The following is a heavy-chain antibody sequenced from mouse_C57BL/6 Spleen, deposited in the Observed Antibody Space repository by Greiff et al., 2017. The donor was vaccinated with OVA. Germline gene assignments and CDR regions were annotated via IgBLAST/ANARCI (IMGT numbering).Heavy chain of an antibody. J-gene: IGHJ4*01. D-gene: IGHD1-2*01. V-gene: IGHV5-9-1*02. CDR1: GFTFSSYA. CDR2: ISSGGDYI. CDR3: TRYTTAGVMDY. Sequence: EVKLVESGEGLVKPGGSLKLSCAASGFTFSSYAMSWVRQTPEKRLEWVAYISSGGDYIYYADTVKGRFTISRDNARNTLYLQMSSLKSEDTAMYYCTRYTTAGVMDYWGQGTSVTVSS.